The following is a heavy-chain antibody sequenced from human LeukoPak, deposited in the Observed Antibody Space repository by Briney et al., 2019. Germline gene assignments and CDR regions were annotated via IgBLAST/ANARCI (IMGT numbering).Heavy chain of an antibody. CDR3: ARDPRGKNAFDI. J-gene: IGHJ3*02. CDR2: ISAYNGNT. Sequence: ASVKVSCKASGYTFTSFGISWGGQAPGQGLGWMGWISAYNGNTNYAQKLQGRVTMTTDTSTSTAYMELRSLRSDDTAVYYCARDPRGKNAFDIWGQGTMVTVSS. V-gene: IGHV1-18*01. CDR1: GYTFTSFG.